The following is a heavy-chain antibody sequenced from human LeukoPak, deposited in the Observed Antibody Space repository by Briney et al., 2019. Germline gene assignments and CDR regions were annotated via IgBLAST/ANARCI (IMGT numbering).Heavy chain of an antibody. J-gene: IGHJ6*03. V-gene: IGHV3-21*01. CDR2: ITGSSTYT. Sequence: GGSLRLSCAASGFTFSTYTINWVRQAPGKGLEWVSSITGSSTYTFYADSVKGRFTVSRDNAKNSLFLQMNSLRAEDTAVYYCAREAGYCSSTSCEEDYYYFYMDVWGKGNTVTVSS. CDR1: GFTFSTYT. CDR3: AREAGYCSSTSCEEDYYYFYMDV. D-gene: IGHD2-2*03.